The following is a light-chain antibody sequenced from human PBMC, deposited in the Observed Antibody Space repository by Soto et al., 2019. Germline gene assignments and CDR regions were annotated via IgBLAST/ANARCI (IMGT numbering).Light chain of an antibody. CDR2: SNN. V-gene: IGLV1-44*01. J-gene: IGLJ3*02. Sequence: QSVLTQPPSASGTPGQRVTISCSGSSSNIGNNTVNWYQQLPGTTPNLLIYSNNQRPSGVPHRFSGSKSSTSASLAISGLESDDDADYYCATCDDSLNGLVFGGGTKLTVL. CDR1: SSNIGNNT. CDR3: ATCDDSLNGLV.